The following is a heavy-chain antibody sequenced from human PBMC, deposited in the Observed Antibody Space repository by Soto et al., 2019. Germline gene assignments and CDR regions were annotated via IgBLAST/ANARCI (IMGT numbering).Heavy chain of an antibody. J-gene: IGHJ4*02. CDR1: GFTFSSYW. V-gene: IGHV3-74*01. CDR3: TRDIGGKGAY. CDR2: IDEYGSTI. Sequence: EVQLVESGGGLVQPGGSLRLSCAASGFTFSSYWMHWVRQVQGKGLLWVSRIDEYGSTINYADSVKGRFTISRDNARNTLYLEMNSLRAEDTALYYCTRDIGGKGAYWGPGTLVTVSS. D-gene: IGHD3-10*01.